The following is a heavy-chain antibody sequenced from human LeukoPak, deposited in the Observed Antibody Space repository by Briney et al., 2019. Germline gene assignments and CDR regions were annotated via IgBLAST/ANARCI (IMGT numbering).Heavy chain of an antibody. J-gene: IGHJ5*02. Sequence: SETLSLTCTVSGGSISSYYWSWIRQPAGKGLEWIGRIYTSGSTNYNPSLKSRVTMSVDTSKNQFSLKLSSVTAADTAVYYCARGGRVAAGNNWFDPWGQRTLVTVSS. V-gene: IGHV4-4*07. CDR3: ARGGRVAAGNNWFDP. CDR2: IYTSGST. CDR1: GGSISSYY. D-gene: IGHD6-13*01.